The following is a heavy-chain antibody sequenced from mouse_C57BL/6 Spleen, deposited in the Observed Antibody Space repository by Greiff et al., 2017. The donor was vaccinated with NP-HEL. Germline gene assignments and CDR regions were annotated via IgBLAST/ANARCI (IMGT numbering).Heavy chain of an antibody. CDR1: GYTFTSYW. V-gene: IGHV1-61*01. D-gene: IGHD2-2*01. Sequence: VKLQQPGAELVRPGSSVKLSCKASGYTFTSYWMDWVKQRPGQGLEWIGNIYPSDSETHYNQKFKDKATLTVDKSSSTAYMQLSSLTSEDSAVYYCARRGYDDAMDYWGQGTSVTVSS. CDR2: IYPSDSET. CDR3: ARRGYDDAMDY. J-gene: IGHJ4*01.